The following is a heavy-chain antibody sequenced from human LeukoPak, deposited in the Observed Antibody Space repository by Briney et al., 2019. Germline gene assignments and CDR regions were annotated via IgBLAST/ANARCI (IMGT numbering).Heavy chain of an antibody. CDR2: INTNTGNP. D-gene: IGHD6-19*01. CDR3: ARDWLSSGYFSVGAHAFDI. CDR1: GYTFTSYA. Sequence: ASVKVSCKASGYTFTSYAMNWVRQAPGQGLEWMGWINTNTGNPTYAQGFTGRFVFSLDTSVTTAYLQISSLKAEDTAVYYCARDWLSSGYFSVGAHAFDIWGQGTMVTVSS. V-gene: IGHV7-4-1*02. J-gene: IGHJ3*02.